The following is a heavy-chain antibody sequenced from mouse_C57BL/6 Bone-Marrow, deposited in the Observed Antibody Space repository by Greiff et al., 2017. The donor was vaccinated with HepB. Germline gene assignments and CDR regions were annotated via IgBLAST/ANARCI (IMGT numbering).Heavy chain of an antibody. J-gene: IGHJ3*01. V-gene: IGHV5-12*01. Sequence: EVQLQQSGGGLVQPGGSLKLSCAASGFTFSDYYMYWVRQTPEKRMEWVAYISNGGGSTYYPDTVKGRFTISRDNAKNTLYLQMSRLKSEDTAMYYCARHDRTGFAYWGQGTLVTVSA. CDR1: GFTFSDYY. CDR3: ARHDRTGFAY. CDR2: ISNGGGST.